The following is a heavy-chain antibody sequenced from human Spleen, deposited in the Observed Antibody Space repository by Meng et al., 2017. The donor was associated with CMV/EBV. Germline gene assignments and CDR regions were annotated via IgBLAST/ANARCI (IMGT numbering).Heavy chain of an antibody. CDR2: ISFSGGGT. CDR3: AKGRYYDSTGYVDY. J-gene: IGHJ4*02. Sequence: GESLKISCAASGFTFGDYAMSWVRQAPGKGLEWVSTISFSGGGTFYADSVKGRVTISRDNSKNTLSLQMHSLRAEDTAVYYCAKGRYYDSTGYVDYWGQGTLVTVSS. CDR1: GFTFGDYA. D-gene: IGHD3-22*01. V-gene: IGHV3-23*01.